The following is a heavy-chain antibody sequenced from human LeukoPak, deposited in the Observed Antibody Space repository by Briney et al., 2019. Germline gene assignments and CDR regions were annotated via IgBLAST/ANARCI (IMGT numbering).Heavy chain of an antibody. CDR3: ARDNTYLPEWLPEEDYGMDV. J-gene: IGHJ6*02. D-gene: IGHD5-12*01. CDR2: IYYSGST. Sequence: PSQTLSLTCTVSGGSISSGDYYWSWIRQPPGKGLEWIGYIYYSGSTYYNPSLKSRVTISVDTSKNQFSLKLSSVTAADTAVYYCARDNTYLPEWLPEEDYGMDVWGQGTTVTVSS. CDR1: GGSISSGDYY. V-gene: IGHV4-30-4*01.